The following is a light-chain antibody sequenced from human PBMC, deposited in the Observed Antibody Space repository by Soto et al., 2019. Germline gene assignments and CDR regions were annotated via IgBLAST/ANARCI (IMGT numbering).Light chain of an antibody. Sequence: EILFTQSPGTLSLSPGERATLSCRASQSVSSSYLAWYQQKPGQAPRLLIYGASSRDTGIPDRFSGSGSGTDFTLTISRLEPEDFAVYYCQRYGSSPLTFGGGTKVDIK. CDR3: QRYGSSPLT. V-gene: IGKV3-20*01. CDR2: GAS. J-gene: IGKJ4*01. CDR1: QSVSSSY.